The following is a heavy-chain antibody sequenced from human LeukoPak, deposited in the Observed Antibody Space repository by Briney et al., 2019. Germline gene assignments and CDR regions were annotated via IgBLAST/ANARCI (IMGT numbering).Heavy chain of an antibody. D-gene: IGHD3-9*01. CDR2: ISDSGGVI. Sequence: GGSLRLSCAASGFTFRNYAMNWVRQAPGKGLEWVSGISDSGGVIDYADSVKGRFTISRDTSKNTLHLQMNSLRAEDTAVYYCAKDPPLRYPPGGWGQGTLVTVSS. J-gene: IGHJ4*02. CDR3: AKDPPLRYPPGG. CDR1: GFTFRNYA. V-gene: IGHV3-23*01.